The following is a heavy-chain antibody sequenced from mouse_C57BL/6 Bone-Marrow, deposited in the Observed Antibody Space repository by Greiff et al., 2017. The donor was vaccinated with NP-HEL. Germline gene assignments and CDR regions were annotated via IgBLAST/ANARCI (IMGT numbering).Heavy chain of an antibody. V-gene: IGHV5-9*01. Sequence: EVQLVESGGGLVKPGGSLKLSCAASGFTFSSYTMSWVRQTPEKRLEWVATISGGGGNTYYPDSVKGRFTISRDNAKNTLYLQMSSLRSEDTALYYCARRLPRYFDYWGKGTTLTVSS. D-gene: IGHD2-2*01. CDR1: GFTFSSYT. CDR2: ISGGGGNT. J-gene: IGHJ2*01. CDR3: ARRLPRYFDY.